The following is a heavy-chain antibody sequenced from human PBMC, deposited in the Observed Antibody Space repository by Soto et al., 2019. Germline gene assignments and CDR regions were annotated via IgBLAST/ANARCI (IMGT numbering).Heavy chain of an antibody. J-gene: IGHJ4*02. D-gene: IGHD1-7*01. CDR2: ISGSGGNT. CDR1: GFTFSSYA. V-gene: IGHV3-23*01. Sequence: EVQLLESGGDLVQPGGSLRLSCAASGFTFSSYAMSWVRQAPGKGLEWVSAISGSGGNTYYADSVKGRFTISRDNSKNTLYLQMNSLRAEDTAVYYCAKDATGTTRKFDYWRQGTLVTVSS. CDR3: AKDATGTTRKFDY.